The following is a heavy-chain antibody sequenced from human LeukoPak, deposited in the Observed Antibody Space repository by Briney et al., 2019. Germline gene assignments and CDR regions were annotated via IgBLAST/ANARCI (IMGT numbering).Heavy chain of an antibody. J-gene: IGHJ3*02. V-gene: IGHV3-13*04. D-gene: IGHD3-10*01. CDR2: IGPAGET. Sequence: GGSLRLSCAASGFTFSNYDIHWVRQATGKGLEWVSVIGPAGETYYAGSVKGRFTISRENAKNSLYLQMNSLRAEDTAVYHCARASGGGSANYYNFAFDTWGQGTMVTVSS. CDR3: ARASGGGSANYYNFAFDT. CDR1: GFTFSNYD.